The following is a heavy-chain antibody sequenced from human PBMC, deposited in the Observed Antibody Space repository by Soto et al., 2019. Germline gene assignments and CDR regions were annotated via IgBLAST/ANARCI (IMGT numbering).Heavy chain of an antibody. CDR3: AKSVYNWNDGFFDY. CDR2: ISNDGSNK. V-gene: IGHV3-30*18. Sequence: GGSLRLSCAASGFSFSTYGMHWVRQAPGKGLEWVAFISNDGSNKYYADSVKGRFTISRDNSKNTLYLQMNSLRAEDTAVYYCAKSVYNWNDGFFDYWGQGTPVTVSS. CDR1: GFSFSTYG. J-gene: IGHJ4*02. D-gene: IGHD1-1*01.